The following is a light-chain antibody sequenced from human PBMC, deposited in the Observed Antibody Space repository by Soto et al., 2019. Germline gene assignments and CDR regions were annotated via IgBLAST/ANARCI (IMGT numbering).Light chain of an antibody. CDR3: QQANSFPLT. Sequence: DIQLTQSPSSVSASVGDRVTITCRASQGVRYYLAWYQQKLGKAPNLLTYDASTLQSGVPSRFSGSGSGTDFTLTISSLQPEDFATYYCQQANSFPLTFGGGTKVDIK. CDR2: DAS. J-gene: IGKJ4*01. V-gene: IGKV1D-12*01. CDR1: QGVRYY.